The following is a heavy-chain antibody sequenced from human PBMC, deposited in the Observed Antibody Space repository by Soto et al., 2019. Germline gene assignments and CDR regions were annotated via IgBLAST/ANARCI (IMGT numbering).Heavy chain of an antibody. J-gene: IGHJ4*02. D-gene: IGHD1-1*01. V-gene: IGHV3-15*01. CDR1: GFMFSSAW. Sequence: EVKVVESGGDFVKPGGSLRLSCATSGFMFSSAWMSWVRQAPGKGLEWVGRIKSSSVGGARDYAAPVKGRFNISRDDSKHMAYLQMDSLKVEDSAVYYCVEGWNDFWGQGTLVTVSS. CDR2: IKSSSVGGAR. CDR3: VEGWNDF.